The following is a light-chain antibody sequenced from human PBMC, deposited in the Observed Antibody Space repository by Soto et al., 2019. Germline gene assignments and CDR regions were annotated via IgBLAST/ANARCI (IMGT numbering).Light chain of an antibody. V-gene: IGLV2-8*01. CDR1: SSDVGGYNY. CDR3: SSYAGSNNPV. Sequence: QSALTQPPSASGSPGQSVTISFTGTSSDVGGYNYVSWYQQHPGKAPKLMIYEVSKRPSGVPDRFSGSKSGNTASLTVSGLQAEDESDYYCSSYAGSNNPVFGGGTKLTVL. J-gene: IGLJ2*01. CDR2: EVS.